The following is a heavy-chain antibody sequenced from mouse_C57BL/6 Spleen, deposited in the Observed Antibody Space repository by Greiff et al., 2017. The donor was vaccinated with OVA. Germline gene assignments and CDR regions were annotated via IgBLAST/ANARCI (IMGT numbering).Heavy chain of an antibody. J-gene: IGHJ4*01. CDR2: IYPGDGDT. Sequence: QVQLQQSGAELVKPGASVKISCKASGYAFSSYWMNWVKQRPGKGLEWIGQIYPGDGDTNYNGKFKGKATLTADKSSSTAYMQLSSLTSEDSAVYFCARGEAPYYAMDYWGQGTSVTVSS. V-gene: IGHV1-80*01. CDR1: GYAFSSYW. CDR3: ARGEAPYYAMDY.